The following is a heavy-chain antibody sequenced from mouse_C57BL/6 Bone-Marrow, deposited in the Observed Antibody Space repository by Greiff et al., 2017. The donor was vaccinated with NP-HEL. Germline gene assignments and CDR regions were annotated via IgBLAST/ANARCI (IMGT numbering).Heavy chain of an antibody. V-gene: IGHV1-26*01. CDR3: ATWGNPAWFAY. CDR1: GYTFTDYY. J-gene: IGHJ3*01. D-gene: IGHD2-1*01. Sequence: VQLQQSGPELVKPGASVKISCKASGYTFTDYYMNWVKQSHGKSLEWIGDINPNNGGTSYNQKFKGKATLTVDKSSSTAYMELRSLTSEDSAVYYCATWGNPAWFAYWGQGTLVTVSA. CDR2: INPNNGGT.